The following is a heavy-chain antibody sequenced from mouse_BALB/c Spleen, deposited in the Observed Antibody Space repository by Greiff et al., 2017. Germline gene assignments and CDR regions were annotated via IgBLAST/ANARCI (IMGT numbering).Heavy chain of an antibody. CDR2: ISSGGST. V-gene: IGHV5-6-5*01. J-gene: IGHJ4*01. CDR3: ARGGTYYGNYEGAMDY. D-gene: IGHD2-10*01. Sequence: EVKLVESGGGLVKPGGSLKLSCAASGFTFSSYAMSWVRQTPEKRLEWVASISSGGSTYYPDSVKGRFTISRDNARNILYLQMSSLRSEDTAMYYCARGGTYYGNYEGAMDYWGQGTSVTVSS. CDR1: GFTFSSYA.